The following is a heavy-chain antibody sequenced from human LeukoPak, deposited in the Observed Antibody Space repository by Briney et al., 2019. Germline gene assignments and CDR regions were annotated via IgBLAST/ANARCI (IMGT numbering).Heavy chain of an antibody. V-gene: IGHV3-20*04. CDR2: INWSGDNT. J-gene: IGHJ4*02. Sequence: GGSLRLSCEDSGFTFADYGLSWVRQAPGKGPQWVGGINWSGDNTFYADSVKGRFTISRDNTKKTLYLQMDKLRGDDTGTYYCARDLSSNWSNLGYWGQGTLVTVSS. CDR1: GFTFADYG. CDR3: ARDLSSNWSNLGY. D-gene: IGHD1-20*01.